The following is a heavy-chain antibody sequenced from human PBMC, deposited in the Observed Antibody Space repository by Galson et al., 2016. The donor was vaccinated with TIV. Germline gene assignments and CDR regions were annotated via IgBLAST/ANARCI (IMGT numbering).Heavy chain of an antibody. J-gene: IGHJ4*02. V-gene: IGHV3-23*01. CDR2: ISGSGGSV. Sequence: SLRLSCAASGFTFGVYVMTWVRQAPGKGLEWMSNISGSGGSVSYADSVKGRFTISRDNSKNTLYIQMNGLRADDTAVYYCAKSGTNLIDYWGQGTLVSVFS. CDR3: AKSGTNLIDY. CDR1: GFTFGVYV. D-gene: IGHD1-14*01.